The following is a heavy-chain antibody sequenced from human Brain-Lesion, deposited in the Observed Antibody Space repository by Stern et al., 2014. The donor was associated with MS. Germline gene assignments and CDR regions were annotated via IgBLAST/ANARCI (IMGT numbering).Heavy chain of an antibody. D-gene: IGHD3-3*01. J-gene: IGHJ6*02. Sequence: EVHLVESGGGLVQPGGSLTISCTAAGFTFGNYWMTWVRQVPGKGLEWVANIKEAGSEKNYVDSVKGRFTISRDNARNSLYLQMNSLRVEDTALYYCARVYNTIYGIVTQRGSGMDVWGQGTTVIVSS. CDR2: IKEAGSEK. CDR1: GFTFGNYW. CDR3: ARVYNTIYGIVTQRGSGMDV. V-gene: IGHV3-7*01.